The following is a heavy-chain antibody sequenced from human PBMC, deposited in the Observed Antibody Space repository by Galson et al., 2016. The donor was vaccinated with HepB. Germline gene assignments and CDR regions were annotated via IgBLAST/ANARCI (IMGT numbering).Heavy chain of an antibody. CDR3: ARVLFGSGSYWCLDV. CDR2: ISSNGATI. J-gene: IGHJ6*02. Sequence: SLRFSCAASGFTSGSYTMNWVRLAPAKGLGRVSYISSNGATIYYAHSVKGRFTLTRDNAKNSLYLQMNSLRDEDTAVYFCARVLFGSGSYWCLDVWGQGTTVTVSS. D-gene: IGHD3-10*01. V-gene: IGHV3-48*02. CDR1: GFTSGSYT.